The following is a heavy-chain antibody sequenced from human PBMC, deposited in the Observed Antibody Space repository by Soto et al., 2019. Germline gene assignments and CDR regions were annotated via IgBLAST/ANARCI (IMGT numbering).Heavy chain of an antibody. CDR3: ARGDYVWGSYRPYGMDV. V-gene: IGHV1-69*12. Sequence: QVQLVQSGAEVKKPGSSVKVSCKASGGTFSSYAISWVRQAPGQGLEWMGGIIPIFGTANYAQKFQGRVTITADDSTSTAYMELRGLRSEDTAVYYCARGDYVWGSYRPYGMDVWGQGTTVTVSS. CDR2: IIPIFGTA. CDR1: GGTFSSYA. J-gene: IGHJ6*02. D-gene: IGHD3-16*02.